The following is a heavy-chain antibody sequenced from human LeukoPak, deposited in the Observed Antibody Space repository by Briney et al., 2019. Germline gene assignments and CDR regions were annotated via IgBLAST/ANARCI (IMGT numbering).Heavy chain of an antibody. CDR2: ISSSSSYI. D-gene: IGHD2-21*02. J-gene: IGHJ4*02. CDR3: ARDFRRDCVGDCYPFDY. CDR1: GFTFSSYS. V-gene: IGHV3-21*01. Sequence: GGSLRLSCAASGFTFSSYSMNWVRQAPGKGLEWVSSISSSSSYIYYADSVKGRFTISRDNAKNSLYLQMNSLRAEDTAVYYCARDFRRDCVGDCYPFDYWGQGTLVTVSS.